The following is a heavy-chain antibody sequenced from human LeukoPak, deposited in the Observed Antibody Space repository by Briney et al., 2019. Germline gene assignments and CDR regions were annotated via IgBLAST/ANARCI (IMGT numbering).Heavy chain of an antibody. CDR3: ATSTGCGGGSCSFGRPHWYFDL. J-gene: IGHJ2*01. V-gene: IGHV1-69*06. Sequence: ASVKVSCKASGYTFTSYGISWVRQAPGQGLEWMGGIIPIFGTANYAQKFQGRVTITADKSTSTAYMELSSLRSEDTAVYYCATSTGCGGGSCSFGRPHWYFDLWGRGTLVTVSS. CDR1: GYTFTSYG. D-gene: IGHD2-15*01. CDR2: IIPIFGTA.